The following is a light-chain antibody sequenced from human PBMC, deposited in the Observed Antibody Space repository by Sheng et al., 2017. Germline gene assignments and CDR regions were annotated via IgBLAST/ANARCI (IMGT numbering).Light chain of an antibody. Sequence: SYELTQPPSVSVAPGQTARISCGGNNIERKAVHWYQQKPGQAPVLVVYDGSDRPSGIPERFSGSNSGNTATLTITRVEAGDEADYYCQVWDSSSDHVVFGGGTKLTVL. V-gene: IGLV3-21*02. CDR2: DGS. CDR3: QVWDSSSDHVV. CDR1: NIERKA. J-gene: IGLJ3*02.